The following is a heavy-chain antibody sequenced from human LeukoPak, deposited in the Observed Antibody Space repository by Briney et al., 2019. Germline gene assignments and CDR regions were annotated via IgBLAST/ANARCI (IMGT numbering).Heavy chain of an antibody. CDR3: ARRGHGYGSPFDY. Sequence: PGGSLRLSSAASGFTVSSNYMNWVRQAPGKGLEWVSMIYPDGNTYYTYSVKGRFTISRDNSKNTLDLQMSSLRAEDTAVYYCARRGHGYGSPFDYWGQGTLVTVSS. J-gene: IGHJ4*02. CDR1: GFTVSSNY. D-gene: IGHD5-18*01. V-gene: IGHV3-66*04. CDR2: IYPDGNT.